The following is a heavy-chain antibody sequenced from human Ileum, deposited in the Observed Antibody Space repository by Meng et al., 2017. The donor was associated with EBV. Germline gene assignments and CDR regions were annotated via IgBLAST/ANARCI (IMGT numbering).Heavy chain of an antibody. V-gene: IGHV4-4*02. CDR2: IYHSGST. CDR1: CDYISSNNW. Sequence: LQVEESVPGLVKPSATLSVTCAVCCDYISSNNWWSWVRQPTGMGLEWIGEIYHSGSTNYNPSFKSRVTMSVDKSKNQISLNLSSVTAADSAVYYCASGRDYAWHSWGRGTLVTVSS. J-gene: IGHJ4*02. CDR3: ASGRDYAWHS. D-gene: IGHD4-17*01.